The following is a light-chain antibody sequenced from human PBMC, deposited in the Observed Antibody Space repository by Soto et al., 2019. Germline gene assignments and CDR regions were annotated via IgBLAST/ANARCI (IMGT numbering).Light chain of an antibody. V-gene: IGKV3-15*01. Sequence: EIVLTHSPGTLSLSPGETATLSCRASQSLTSSYLAWYQQRPGQAPSLLIYGVSSRATGIPASFSGSGSGTEFTLTISSLQSEDFTVYYCQQYNNWPWTFGQGTKVDIK. CDR1: QSLTSSY. J-gene: IGKJ1*01. CDR2: GVS. CDR3: QQYNNWPWT.